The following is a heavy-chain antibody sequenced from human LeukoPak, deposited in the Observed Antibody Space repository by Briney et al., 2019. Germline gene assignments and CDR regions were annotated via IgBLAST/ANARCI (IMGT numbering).Heavy chain of an antibody. CDR1: GFPFSSYA. Sequence: QPGGSLRLSCAASGFPFSSYAMSWVRQAPGKGLEWVSAISGSGGSTYYADSVKGRFTITRDNSKKTLYLKMNSLRGEDRAVYYCAKGYCDYVWGSYYFDYWGQGTLVTVSS. D-gene: IGHD3-16*01. CDR2: ISGSGGST. J-gene: IGHJ4*02. V-gene: IGHV3-23*01. CDR3: AKGYCDYVWGSYYFDY.